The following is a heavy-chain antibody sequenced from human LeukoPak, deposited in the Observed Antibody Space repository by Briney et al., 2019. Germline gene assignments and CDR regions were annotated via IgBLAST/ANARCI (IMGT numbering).Heavy chain of an antibody. CDR1: GGPISIYY. J-gene: IGHJ5*02. V-gene: IGHV4-59*07. Sequence: SHTLSLTCTVSGGPISIYYWICIRQPPTKALEYIGYIYYSGSTNYNPSLKSRVTISVDTSKNQFSLRLSSVTAADTAVYYCARAQAHYSYDSREYNWFDPWGQGTLVTVSS. CDR3: ARAQAHYSYDSREYNWFDP. D-gene: IGHD3-22*01. CDR2: IYYSGST.